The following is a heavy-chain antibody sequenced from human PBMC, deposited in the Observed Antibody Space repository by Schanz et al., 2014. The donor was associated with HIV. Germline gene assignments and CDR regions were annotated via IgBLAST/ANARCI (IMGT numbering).Heavy chain of an antibody. CDR2: IWYDGSNK. J-gene: IGHJ6*02. D-gene: IGHD1-1*01. Sequence: VQLVESGGGLVQPGGSLRLSCTGFGFNFGDYAMNWVRQGPGKGLEWVALIWYDGSNKYYADSVKGRFTISRDNSKNTLYLQMNSLRAEDTAVYYCTKEVPPDVWGQGTTVTVSS. CDR3: TKEVPPDV. V-gene: IGHV3-33*06. CDR1: GFNFGDYA.